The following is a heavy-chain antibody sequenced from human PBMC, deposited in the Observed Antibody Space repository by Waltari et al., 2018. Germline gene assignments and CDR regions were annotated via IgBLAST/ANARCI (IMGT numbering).Heavy chain of an antibody. D-gene: IGHD3-10*01. Sequence: QVQLVESGGGVVQPGMSLRLSCAASGFSLSNFGMHWVRQAPGKGLEWVVLTWFDGSKTYYADSVRGRFTISRDNSKNTLYLDINTLRVDDTAIYYCAKDAFGNTYLDHWGQGTLVTVSS. CDR3: AKDAFGNTYLDH. V-gene: IGHV3-33*06. CDR2: TWFDGSKT. CDR1: GFSLSNFG. J-gene: IGHJ5*02.